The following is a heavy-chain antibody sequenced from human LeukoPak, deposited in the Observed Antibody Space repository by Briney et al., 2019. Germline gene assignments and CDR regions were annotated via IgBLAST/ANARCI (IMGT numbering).Heavy chain of an antibody. CDR3: AKRGVVIRVILVGFHKEAYYFDS. J-gene: IGHJ4*02. CDR2: ISGSGGRT. Sequence: GGSLRLSCEASGFTFRSFAMSWVRQAPGKGLEWVAGISGSGGRTNYADSVKGRFTISRDNPKNTLYLQMNSLRAEDTAVYFCAKRGVVIRVILVGFHKEAYYFDSWGQGALVTVSS. CDR1: GFTFRSFA. D-gene: IGHD3-22*01. V-gene: IGHV3-23*01.